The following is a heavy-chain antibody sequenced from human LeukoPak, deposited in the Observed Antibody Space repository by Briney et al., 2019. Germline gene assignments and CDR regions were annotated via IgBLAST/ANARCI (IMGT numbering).Heavy chain of an antibody. CDR2: ISYDGSNK. D-gene: IGHD6-19*01. Sequence: GGSLRLSCAASGFTFSSYAMHWVRQAPGKGLEWVAVISYDGSNKYYADSVKGQFTISRDNSKNTLYLQMNSLRAEDTAVYYCARDLWGFMSVAGTSSLAYWGQGTLVTVSS. J-gene: IGHJ4*02. CDR1: GFTFSSYA. V-gene: IGHV3-30-3*01. CDR3: ARDLWGFMSVAGTSSLAY.